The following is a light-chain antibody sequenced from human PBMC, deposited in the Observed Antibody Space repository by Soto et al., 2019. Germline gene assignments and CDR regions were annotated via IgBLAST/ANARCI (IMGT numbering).Light chain of an antibody. CDR2: DVS. CDR3: CSYAGSRGLG. J-gene: IGLJ2*01. CDR1: SSDVGAYNY. Sequence: QSALTQPASVSGSPEQAITISCSGTSSDVGAYNYVSWYQQYPGKAPKLMIYDVSNRPSGVSNRFSGSKSGNTASLTISGLQAEDEADYYCCSYAGSRGLGFGGGSKLTV. V-gene: IGLV2-14*01.